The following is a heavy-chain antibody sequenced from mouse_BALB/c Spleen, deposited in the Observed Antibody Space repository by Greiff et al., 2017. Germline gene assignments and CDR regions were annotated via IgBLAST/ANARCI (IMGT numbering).Heavy chain of an antibody. Sequence: EVKLMESGGGLVKLGGSLKLSCAASGFTFSSYYMSWVRQTPEKRLELVAAINSNGGSTYYPDTVKGRFTISRDNAKNTLYLQMSSLKSEDTALYYCARHGYDYFDYWGQGTTLTVSS. CDR1: GFTFSSYY. V-gene: IGHV5-6-2*01. D-gene: IGHD2-3*01. CDR3: ARHGYDYFDY. CDR2: INSNGGST. J-gene: IGHJ2*01.